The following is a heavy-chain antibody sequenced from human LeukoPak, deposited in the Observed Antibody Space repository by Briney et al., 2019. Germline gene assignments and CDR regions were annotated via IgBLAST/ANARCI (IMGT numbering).Heavy chain of an antibody. CDR2: IYSGGST. D-gene: IGHD3-22*01. Sequence: PGGSLRLSCAASGFTVSSNYMSWVRQAPGKGLEWVSVIYSGGSTYYADSVKGRFTISRDNSKNTLYLQMNSLRAEDTAVYYCARGLDYYDSSGYLWWGQGTLVTVSS. CDR3: ARGLDYYDSSGYLW. CDR1: GFTVSSNY. J-gene: IGHJ4*02. V-gene: IGHV3-53*01.